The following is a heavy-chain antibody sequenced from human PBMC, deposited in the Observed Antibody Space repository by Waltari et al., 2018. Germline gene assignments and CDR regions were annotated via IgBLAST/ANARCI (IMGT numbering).Heavy chain of an antibody. Sequence: QVQLVQSGAEVKKPGASVKVSCKASGYTFTGYYMHWVRQAPGQGLEWMGRINPNSGGTNYAQKFQGRVTMTRDTSISTAYMGLSRLRSDDTAVYYCARDVGTVYSSSDRYFDYWGQGTLVTVSS. CDR2: INPNSGGT. CDR1: GYTFTGYY. CDR3: ARDVGTVYSSSDRYFDY. J-gene: IGHJ4*02. D-gene: IGHD6-13*01. V-gene: IGHV1-2*06.